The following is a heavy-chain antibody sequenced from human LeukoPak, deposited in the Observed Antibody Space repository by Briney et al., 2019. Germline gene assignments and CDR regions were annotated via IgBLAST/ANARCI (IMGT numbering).Heavy chain of an antibody. J-gene: IGHJ3*02. Sequence: GGSLRLSCVASGFNFIDYYMSWIRQVPGKGLEWIAYISNTGQTIYYADSVKGRFTISRDNAKNPLYLQMNSLRVEDTAVYYCARESERAFDIWGQGTMVTVSS. V-gene: IGHV3-11*04. CDR1: GFNFIDYY. CDR2: ISNTGQTI. CDR3: ARESERAFDI.